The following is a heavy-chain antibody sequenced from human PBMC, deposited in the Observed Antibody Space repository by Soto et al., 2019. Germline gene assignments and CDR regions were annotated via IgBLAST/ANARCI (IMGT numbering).Heavy chain of an antibody. J-gene: IGHJ4*02. CDR1: GFIFSSYD. Sequence: QVQLVESGGGVVQPGMSLRLSCAASGFIFSSYDIHWVRQAPGKGLEWVAGDGGGNKYYADSVKGRFTISRDNSKSTRYLPMNSLRDGDTGVYYCAREFPRELGGFDYWGQGTLVTVSS. V-gene: IGHV3-33*01. CDR2: DGGGNK. CDR3: AREFPRELGGFDY. D-gene: IGHD1-7*01.